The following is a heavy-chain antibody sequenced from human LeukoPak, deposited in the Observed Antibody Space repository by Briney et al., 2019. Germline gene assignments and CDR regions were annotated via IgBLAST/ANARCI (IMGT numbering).Heavy chain of an antibody. J-gene: IGHJ4*02. CDR2: INHSGST. CDR1: GGSFSGYY. D-gene: IGHD3-16*02. V-gene: IGHV4-34*01. CDR3: ARGGSSYDYVWGSYRDQYYFDY. Sequence: SETLSLTCAVYGGSFSGYYWSWIRQPPGKGLEWIGEINHSGSTNYNPSLKSRVTISVDTSKNQFSLKLSSVTAADTAVYYCARGGSSYDYVWGSYRDQYYFDYWGQGTLVTVSS.